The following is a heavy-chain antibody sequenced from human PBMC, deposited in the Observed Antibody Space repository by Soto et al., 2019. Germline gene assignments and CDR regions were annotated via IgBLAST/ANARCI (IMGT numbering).Heavy chain of an antibody. J-gene: IGHJ4*02. CDR1: GDSINTRRYY. D-gene: IGHD3-10*01. Sequence: PSETLSLTCTVSGDSINTRRYYWGWIRQPPGKGLEWIANIYYTGTTYYNPSLKSRVTISVDTSKNQFSLKVTSVTAADTAVYFCARLGEFYDFSYYKSPFDYWGQGTLVTVSS. CDR3: ARLGEFYDFSYYKSPFDY. V-gene: IGHV4-39*01. CDR2: IYYTGTT.